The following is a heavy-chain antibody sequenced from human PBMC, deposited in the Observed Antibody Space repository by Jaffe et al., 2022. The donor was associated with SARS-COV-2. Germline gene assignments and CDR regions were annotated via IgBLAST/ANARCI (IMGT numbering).Heavy chain of an antibody. D-gene: IGHD4-17*01. Sequence: QVQLQQSGPGLVKPSQTLSLTCAISGDSVSSNSAAWNWIRQSPSRGLEWLGRTYYRSKWYNDYAVSVKSRITINPDTSKNQFSLQLNSVTPEDTAVYYCARERGGMRVLYGDHLGIFDYWGQGTLVTVSS. CDR1: GDSVSSNSAA. V-gene: IGHV6-1*01. CDR3: ARERGGMRVLYGDHLGIFDY. J-gene: IGHJ4*02. CDR2: TYYRSKWYN.